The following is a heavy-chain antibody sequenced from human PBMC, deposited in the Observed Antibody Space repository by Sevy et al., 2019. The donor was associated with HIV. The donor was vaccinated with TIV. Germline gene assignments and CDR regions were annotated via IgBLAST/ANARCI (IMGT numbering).Heavy chain of an antibody. J-gene: IGHJ4*02. CDR2: VNDSGST. D-gene: IGHD5-18*01. Sequence: SETLSLTCAVFGGSFNDYYWSWIRQSPGKGLEWIGEVNDSGSTKYNPSLKSRVTISVDTPQNQFSLNLSAVTAADTAMYYCARGRTAMVRWGQGTLVTVSS. V-gene: IGHV4-34*01. CDR3: ARGRTAMVR. CDR1: GGSFNDYY.